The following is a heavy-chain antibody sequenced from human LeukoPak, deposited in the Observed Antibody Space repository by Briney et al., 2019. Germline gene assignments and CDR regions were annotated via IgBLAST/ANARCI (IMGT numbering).Heavy chain of an antibody. V-gene: IGHV3-30*18. Sequence: GGSLRLSCAASGFTFSSYGMHWVRQAPGKGLEWVAVISYDGSNKYYADSVKGRFTISRDNSKNTLYLQMNSLRAEDTAVYYCAKEMELLDDYWGQGTLVTVSS. D-gene: IGHD1-26*01. CDR3: AKEMELLDDY. J-gene: IGHJ4*02. CDR1: GFTFSSYG. CDR2: ISYDGSNK.